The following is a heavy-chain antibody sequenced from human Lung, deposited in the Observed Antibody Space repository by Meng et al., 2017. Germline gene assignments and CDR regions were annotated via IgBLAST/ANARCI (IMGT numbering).Heavy chain of an antibody. Sequence: QLQQGGAGLLNRSETLSLSCVVSGGSFSDYYWSWIRQPPGRGLEWIGEINHSGSTNYNPSLESRATISVDTSQNNLSLKLSSVTAADSAVYYCARGPTTMAHDFDYWGQGTLVTVSS. CDR2: INHSGST. J-gene: IGHJ4*02. D-gene: IGHD4-11*01. CDR1: GGSFSDYY. CDR3: ARGPTTMAHDFDY. V-gene: IGHV4-34*01.